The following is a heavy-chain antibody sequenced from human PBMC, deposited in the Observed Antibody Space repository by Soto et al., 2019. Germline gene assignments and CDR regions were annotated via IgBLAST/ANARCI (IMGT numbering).Heavy chain of an antibody. CDR3: ARGGETQGWFDP. Sequence: QVQLVESGGGLVKPGGSLRLSCAASGFTFSDYYMTWIRQAPGKGLEWVSYISSKGNIIYYADAVKGRFTISRDNAKNSLYLQMNSLRAEDTAMYYCARGGETQGWFDPWGQETLVTVSS. V-gene: IGHV3-11*01. CDR2: ISSKGNII. CDR1: GFTFSDYY. D-gene: IGHD5-12*01. J-gene: IGHJ5*02.